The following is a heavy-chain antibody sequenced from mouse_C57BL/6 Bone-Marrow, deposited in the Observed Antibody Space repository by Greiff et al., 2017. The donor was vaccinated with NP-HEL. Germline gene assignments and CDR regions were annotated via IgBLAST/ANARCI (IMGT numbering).Heavy chain of an antibody. V-gene: IGHV1-18*01. CDR1: GYTFTDYN. D-gene: IGHD1-1*01. CDR3: ARGDYYGSSSYYFDY. CDR2: INPNNGGT. J-gene: IGHJ2*01. Sequence: EVKLMESGPELVKPGASVKIPCKASGYTFTDYNMDWVKQSHGKSLEWIGDINPNNGGTIYNQKFKGKATLTVDKSSSTAYMELRSLTSEDTAVYYCARGDYYGSSSYYFDYWGQGTTLTVSS.